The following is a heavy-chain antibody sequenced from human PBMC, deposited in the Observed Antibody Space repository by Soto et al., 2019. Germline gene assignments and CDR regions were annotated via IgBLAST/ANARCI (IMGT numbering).Heavy chain of an antibody. CDR2: INAGNGNT. CDR3: ASPIRITGTTYYYYYGMDV. V-gene: IGHV1-3*01. Sequence: GASVKVSCKASGYTFTSYAMHWVRQAPGQRLEWMGWINAGNGNTKYSQKFQGRVTITRDTSASTAYMELSSLRSEDTAVYYCASPIRITGTTYYYYYGMDVWGQGTTVTVSS. D-gene: IGHD1-7*01. CDR1: GYTFTSYA. J-gene: IGHJ6*02.